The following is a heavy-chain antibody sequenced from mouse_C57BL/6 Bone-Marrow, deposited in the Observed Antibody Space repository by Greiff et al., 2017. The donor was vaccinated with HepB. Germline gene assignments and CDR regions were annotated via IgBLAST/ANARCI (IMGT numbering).Heavy chain of an antibody. CDR1: GYTFTSYW. J-gene: IGHJ3*01. CDR2: INPSSGYT. D-gene: IGHD1-1*02. V-gene: IGHV1-7*01. CDR3: ASELWRDWFAY. Sequence: QVHVKQSGAELAKPGASVKLSCKASGYTFTSYWMHWVKQRPGQGLEWIGYINPSSGYTKYNQKFKDKATLTADKSSSTAYMQLSSLTYEDSAVYYCASELWRDWFAYWGQGTLVTVSA.